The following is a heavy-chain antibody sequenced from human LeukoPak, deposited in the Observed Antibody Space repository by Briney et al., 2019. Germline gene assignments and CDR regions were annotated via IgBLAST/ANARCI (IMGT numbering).Heavy chain of an antibody. V-gene: IGHV3-23*01. CDR1: GFTFSSYA. CDR3: AKELEPPPLKQPKDDY. Sequence: QAGGSLRLSCAASGFTFSSYAMSWVRQAPGKGLEWVSAISGSGGSTYYADSVKGRFTISRDNCKNTLYLKMNSLRGEDTAVYYCAKELEPPPLKQPKDDYWGQGTLVTVSS. CDR2: ISGSGGST. J-gene: IGHJ4*02. D-gene: IGHD6-13*01.